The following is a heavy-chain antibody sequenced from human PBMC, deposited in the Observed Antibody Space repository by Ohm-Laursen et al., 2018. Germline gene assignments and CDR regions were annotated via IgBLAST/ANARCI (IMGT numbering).Heavy chain of an antibody. D-gene: IGHD3-16*01. CDR3: ARRSDIMDY. Sequence: GESLRISCKASGYSFTTYWIGWVRQMPGKGLEWMGIIHPGDSDTRYSPSFQGQVTMSADKSVSTAYLQWSSLKASDTAVYFCARRSDIMDYWGQGTLVTVSP. CDR2: IHPGDSDT. CDR1: GYSFTTYW. J-gene: IGHJ4*02. V-gene: IGHV5-51*03.